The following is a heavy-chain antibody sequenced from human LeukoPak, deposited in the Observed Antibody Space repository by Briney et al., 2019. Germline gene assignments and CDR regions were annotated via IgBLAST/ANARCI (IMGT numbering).Heavy chain of an antibody. Sequence: ASVKVSCKASGYTFTSYYMHWVRQAPGQGLEWMGIINPSGGSTSYAQKFQGRVTMTRDTSTSTVYMELSSLRSEDSAVYYCAGGTYYYDSSGYYVYWGQGTLVTVSS. D-gene: IGHD3-22*01. CDR3: AGGTYYYDSSGYYVY. CDR2: INPSGGST. V-gene: IGHV1-46*01. J-gene: IGHJ4*02. CDR1: GYTFTSYY.